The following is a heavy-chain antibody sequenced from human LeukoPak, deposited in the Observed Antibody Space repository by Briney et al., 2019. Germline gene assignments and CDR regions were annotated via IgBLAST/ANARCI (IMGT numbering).Heavy chain of an antibody. J-gene: IGHJ4*02. CDR3: TVYYGGWSFY. V-gene: IGHV3-15*01. Sequence: PGGSLRLSCAASRFTFSNAWMNWVRQAPGKGLEWVGRIKSKTDGGTTDYAAPVKGRFTISRDDSENTLYLQLNSLKTEDTAVYYCTVYYGGWSFYWGQGTLVTVSS. CDR1: RFTFSNAW. D-gene: IGHD6-19*01. CDR2: IKSKTDGGTT.